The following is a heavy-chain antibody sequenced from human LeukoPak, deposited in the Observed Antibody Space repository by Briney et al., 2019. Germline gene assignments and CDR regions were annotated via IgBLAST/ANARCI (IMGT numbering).Heavy chain of an antibody. CDR1: GFSLSTSGMC. Sequence: SGPALVKPTQTLTLTCTFSGFSLSTSGMCVSWIRQPPGKALEWLARIDWDDDKYYSTSLKTRLTISKGTSKNQVVLTMTNMDPVDTATYYCARIRGLYYYDSSGYFFDYWGQGTLVTVSS. V-gene: IGHV2-70*11. D-gene: IGHD3-22*01. CDR2: IDWDDDK. J-gene: IGHJ4*02. CDR3: ARIRGLYYYDSSGYFFDY.